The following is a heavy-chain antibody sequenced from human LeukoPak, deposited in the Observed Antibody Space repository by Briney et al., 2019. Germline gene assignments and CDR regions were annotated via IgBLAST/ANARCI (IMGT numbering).Heavy chain of an antibody. V-gene: IGHV4-59*01. Sequence: SETLSLTCTVSGGSISSYYWSWIRQPPGKGLEWIGYIYYSGSTNYNPSLKSRVTISVDTSKNQFSLKLSSVTAADTAVYYCARALAAAGIGGYYYYYGIDVWGQGTTVTVYS. CDR3: ARALAAAGIGGYYYYYGIDV. J-gene: IGHJ6*02. CDR2: IYYSGST. D-gene: IGHD6-13*01. CDR1: GGSISSYY.